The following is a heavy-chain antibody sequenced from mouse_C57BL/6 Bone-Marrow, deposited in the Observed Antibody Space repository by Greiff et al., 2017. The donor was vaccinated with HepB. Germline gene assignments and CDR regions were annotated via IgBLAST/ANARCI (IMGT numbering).Heavy chain of an antibody. D-gene: IGHD2-5*01. CDR2: IWSGGST. Sequence: VKLMESGPGLVQPSQSLSITCTVSGFSLTSYGVHWVRQPPGKGLEWLGVIWSGGSTDYNAAFISRLSISKDNSKSQVFFKMNSLQADDTAIYYCAKKKKPAYYSNEYFDVWGTGTTVTVSS. J-gene: IGHJ1*03. CDR1: GFSLTSYG. CDR3: AKKKKPAYYSNEYFDV. V-gene: IGHV2-4*01.